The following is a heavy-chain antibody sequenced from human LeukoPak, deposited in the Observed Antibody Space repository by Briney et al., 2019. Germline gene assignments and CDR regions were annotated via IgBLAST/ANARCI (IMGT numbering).Heavy chain of an antibody. V-gene: IGHV4-59*01. CDR3: ARGNEYYYDSSAYYGHPPPDY. J-gene: IGHJ4*02. D-gene: IGHD3-22*01. Sequence: SETLSLTCTVSGGSISTYYWSWIRQPPGKGLEWIGYIYYSGSTSSNPSIKSRVTISVDTSKNQFSLKLSSVTAADTAVYYCARGNEYYYDSSAYYGHPPPDYWGRGTLVTVSS. CDR2: IYYSGST. CDR1: GGSISTYY.